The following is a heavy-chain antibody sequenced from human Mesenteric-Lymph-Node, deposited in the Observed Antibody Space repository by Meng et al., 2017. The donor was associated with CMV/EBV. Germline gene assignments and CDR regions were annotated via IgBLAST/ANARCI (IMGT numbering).Heavy chain of an antibody. CDR2: ISASGYTS. J-gene: IGHJ6*02. V-gene: IGHV3-48*03. CDR3: ARILPASYGMDV. D-gene: IGHD1-14*01. Sequence: GESLKISCVVSGFGLTDYEMNWVRQAPGKGLEWLTYISASGYTSYYTDSVKGRFTISRDNSKNTLYLQMNSLRAEDTAVYYCARILPASYGMDVWGQGTTVTVSS. CDR1: GFGLTDYE.